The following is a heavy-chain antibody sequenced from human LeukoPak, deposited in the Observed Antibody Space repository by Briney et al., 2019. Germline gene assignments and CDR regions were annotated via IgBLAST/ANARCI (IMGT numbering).Heavy chain of an antibody. V-gene: IGHV3-23*01. Sequence: GGSLRLSCAASGFTFSSYAMSWVRQAPGKGLEWVSAISGSGGSTYYADSVKGRFTISRDNSKNTLYLQMNSLRAEDTAVYYCAKGFWSVVVVAAIPDAFDIWGQGTMVTVSS. J-gene: IGHJ3*02. CDR2: ISGSGGST. CDR3: AKGFWSVVVVAAIPDAFDI. CDR1: GFTFSSYA. D-gene: IGHD2-15*01.